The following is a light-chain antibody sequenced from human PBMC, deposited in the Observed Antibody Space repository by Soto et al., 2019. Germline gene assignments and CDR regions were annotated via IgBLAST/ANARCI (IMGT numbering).Light chain of an antibody. J-gene: IGKJ5*01. V-gene: IGKV1-9*01. Sequence: DIQLTQSPSFLSAAVGDRVTITCRASQGSSSDLAWYQQKPGKAPKLLFYGASTLQSGVPSRFSGSGSGTEFTLTISSLQPEDFATYYCQQVNSYPITFGQGTRLEIK. CDR3: QQVNSYPIT. CDR1: QGSSSD. CDR2: GAS.